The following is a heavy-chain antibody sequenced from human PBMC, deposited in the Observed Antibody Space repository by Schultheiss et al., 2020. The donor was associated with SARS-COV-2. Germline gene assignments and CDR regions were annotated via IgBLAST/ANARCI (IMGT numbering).Heavy chain of an antibody. V-gene: IGHV3-30*19. Sequence: GGSLRLSCAASGFTFSSYGMHWVRQAPGKGLEWVAVISYDGSYEYYADSVKGRFTISRDNSKNTLYLQMNSLRAEDTAVYYCAKGLCRYDFWSGYPSPNYYYGMDVWGQGTTVTVSS. CDR2: ISYDGSYE. CDR3: AKGLCRYDFWSGYPSPNYYYGMDV. D-gene: IGHD3-3*01. J-gene: IGHJ6*02. CDR1: GFTFSSYG.